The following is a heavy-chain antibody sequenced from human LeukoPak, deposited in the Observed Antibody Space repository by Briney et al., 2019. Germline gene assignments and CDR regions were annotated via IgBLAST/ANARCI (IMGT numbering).Heavy chain of an antibody. J-gene: IGHJ4*02. D-gene: IGHD3-9*01. V-gene: IGHV3-66*01. CDR1: GFTVSSNY. Sequence: GGSLRLSCAASGFTVSSNYMSWVRQAPGKGLEWVSVIYSGGSTYYADSVKGRFTISRDNSKNTLYLQMNSLRAEDTAVYYCAKVGDFDWLSYFDYWGQGTLVTVSS. CDR2: IYSGGST. CDR3: AKVGDFDWLSYFDY.